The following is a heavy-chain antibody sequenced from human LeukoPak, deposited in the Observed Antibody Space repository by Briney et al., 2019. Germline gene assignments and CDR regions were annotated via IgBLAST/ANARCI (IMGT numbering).Heavy chain of an antibody. V-gene: IGHV3-11*04. D-gene: IGHD3-10*02. CDR2: ISSIGSTI. CDR3: AELGITMIGGV. Sequence: GGFLRLSCAACGFTVSSNYMSWVRQAPGKVLELVSYISSIGSTIYYADSVKGRFTISRDNAKNSLYLQMNSLRAEDTAVYYCAELGITMIGGVWGKGTTVTISS. CDR1: GFTVSSNY. J-gene: IGHJ6*04.